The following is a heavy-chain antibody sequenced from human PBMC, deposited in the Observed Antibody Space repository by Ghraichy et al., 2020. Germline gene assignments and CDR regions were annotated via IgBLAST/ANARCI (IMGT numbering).Heavy chain of an antibody. J-gene: IGHJ4*02. V-gene: IGHV1-69*10. Sequence: SVKVSCKASGGTLDIYALNWVRQAPGQGLEWMGGIIPMYGVAKYAQRFQGRLTITADKSTTTVYMELSSLRSEDTAVYYCARVTSVAVAGTFDYWGPGTLVTVAS. CDR3: ARVTSVAVAGTFDY. CDR2: IIPMYGVA. D-gene: IGHD6-19*01. CDR1: GGTLDIYA.